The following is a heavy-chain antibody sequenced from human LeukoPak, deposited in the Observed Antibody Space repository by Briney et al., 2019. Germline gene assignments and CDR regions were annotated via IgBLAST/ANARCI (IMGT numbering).Heavy chain of an antibody. J-gene: IGHJ4*02. CDR2: ISSSSSYI. V-gene: IGHV3-21*01. CDR3: ARGGSGSSWFDY. CDR1: GFTFKTYT. D-gene: IGHD6-13*01. Sequence: GGSLRLSCAASGFTFKTYTMHWVRQAPGMGLEWVSSISSSSSYIYYADSVKGRFTISRDNAKNSLYLQMNSLRAEDTAVYYCARGGSGSSWFDYWGQGTLVTVSS.